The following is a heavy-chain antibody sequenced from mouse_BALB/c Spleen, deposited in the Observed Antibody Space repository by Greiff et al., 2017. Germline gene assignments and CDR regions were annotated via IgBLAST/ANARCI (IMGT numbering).Heavy chain of an antibody. CDR2: IFPGTGTT. J-gene: IGHJ2*01. D-gene: IGHD1-1*01. CDR3: ARNGIYYGSTPYFDY. CDR1: GYTFTSYW. Sequence: QVQLKQSGAELVKPGASVKLSCKTSGYTFTSYWIQWVKQRPGQGLGWIGEIFPGTGTTYYNEKFKGKATLTIDTSSSTAYMQLSSLTSEDSAVYFCARNGIYYGSTPYFDYWGQGTTLTVSS. V-gene: IGHV1S132*01.